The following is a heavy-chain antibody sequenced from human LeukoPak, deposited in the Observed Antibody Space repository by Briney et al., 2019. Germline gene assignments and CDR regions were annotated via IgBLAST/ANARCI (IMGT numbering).Heavy chain of an antibody. D-gene: IGHD3-22*01. CDR1: GGSFTFTSHA. V-gene: IGHV1-69*13. CDR3: AGSFYDNSGDAFDI. Sequence: GASVKVSCKASGGSFTFTSHAISWVRQAPGQGLEWMGGIIPIYGSANYAQKFQGRVTITSDESTRTVYMELSSLRPEDSAVHYCAGSFYDNSGDAFDIWGQGTMVTVSS. CDR2: IIPIYGSA. J-gene: IGHJ3*02.